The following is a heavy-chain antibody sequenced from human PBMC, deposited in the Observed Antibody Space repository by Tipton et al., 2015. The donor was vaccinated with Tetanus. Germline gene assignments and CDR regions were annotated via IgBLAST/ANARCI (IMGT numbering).Heavy chain of an antibody. Sequence: VQSGAEVKKPGASVKVSCKASGYTFTGYYIYWVRQAPGQGLEWMGWIDPNSGGTVYAQKFQGKVTMTRDTSISTAYMELRSLRSDDTAVYYCARDRGDYIYYGMDVWGPGTTVTVS. J-gene: IGHJ6*02. CDR1: GYTFTGYY. CDR2: IDPNSGGT. V-gene: IGHV1-2*02. CDR3: ARDRGDYIYYGMDV. D-gene: IGHD3-22*01.